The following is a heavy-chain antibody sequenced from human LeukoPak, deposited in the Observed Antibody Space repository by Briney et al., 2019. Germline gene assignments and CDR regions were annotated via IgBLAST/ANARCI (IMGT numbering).Heavy chain of an antibody. CDR3: AGGAVVPAAMSPYYYGMDV. V-gene: IGHV1-8*01. CDR1: GYTFTSYD. J-gene: IGHJ6*02. CDR2: MNPNSGNT. D-gene: IGHD2-2*01. Sequence: EASVKVSCKASGYTFTSYDINWVRQATGQGLEWMGWMNPNSGNTGYAQKFQGRVTMTRNTSISTAYMEPSSLRSEDTAVYYCAGGAVVPAAMSPYYYGMDVWGQGTTVTVSS.